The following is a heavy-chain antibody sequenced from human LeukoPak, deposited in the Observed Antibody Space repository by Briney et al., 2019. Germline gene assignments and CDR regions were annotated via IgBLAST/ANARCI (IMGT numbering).Heavy chain of an antibody. Sequence: ASVKVSCKASGYTFTSYAMHWVRQAPGQRLEWMGWINAGNGNTKYSQKFQGRVTITRDTSASTAYMELSSLRSEDTAVYYCARSSVGAKNAFDIWGQGTMVTVSS. V-gene: IGHV1-3*01. CDR2: INAGNGNT. J-gene: IGHJ3*02. CDR1: GYTFTSYA. CDR3: ARSSVGAKNAFDI. D-gene: IGHD1-26*01.